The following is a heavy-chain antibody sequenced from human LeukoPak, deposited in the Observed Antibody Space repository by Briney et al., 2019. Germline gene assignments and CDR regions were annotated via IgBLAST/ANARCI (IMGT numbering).Heavy chain of an antibody. CDR2: ISSNGDNT. V-gene: IGHV3-64D*06. CDR1: GFTFSTYV. J-gene: IGHJ4*02. Sequence: GGSLRLSCSVSGFTFSTYVMHWVRQAPGKGLEYVSAISSNGDNTYYADSVKGRLTISRDNSKNTLYLQTSSLRADDTAVYYCVRGTGYWGQGTLVTVSS. CDR3: VRGTGY.